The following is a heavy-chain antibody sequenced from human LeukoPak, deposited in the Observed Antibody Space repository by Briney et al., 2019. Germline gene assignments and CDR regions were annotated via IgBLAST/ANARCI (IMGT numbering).Heavy chain of an antibody. CDR3: AKGRGYTYAGLGAFDV. J-gene: IGHJ3*01. CDR2: ISYDGSFE. V-gene: IGHV3-30*18. D-gene: IGHD3-16*01. CDR1: GFTFSSFG. Sequence: PGGSLRLSCAASGFTFSSFGMHWVRQAPGNGLECVAIISYDGSFEYYADSVKGRFTISRDNSKNTLFLQMSSLGSDDTAVYYCAKGRGYTYAGLGAFDVWGQWALGTVSS.